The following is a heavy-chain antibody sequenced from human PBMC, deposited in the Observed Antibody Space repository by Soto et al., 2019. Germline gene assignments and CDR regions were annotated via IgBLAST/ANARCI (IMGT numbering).Heavy chain of an antibody. J-gene: IGHJ4*02. CDR1: GYAFTTYG. V-gene: IGHV1-18*01. D-gene: IGHD1-1*01. Sequence: QVHLVQSGAEVKKPGASVKVSCKGSGYAFTTYGITWVRQAPGQGLEWMGWISSHNGNTNYAQKRQGRVTVSRDTSTSPAYMQLRSLRSDDTAVDYCARGRYGDYWGQGALVTVSS. CDR3: ARGRYGDY. CDR2: ISSHNGNT.